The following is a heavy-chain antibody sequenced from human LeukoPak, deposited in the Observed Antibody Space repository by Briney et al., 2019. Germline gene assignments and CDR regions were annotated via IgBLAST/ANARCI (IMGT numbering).Heavy chain of an antibody. J-gene: IGHJ4*02. CDR1: GGSFSGYY. CDR2: INHSGST. D-gene: IGHD5-24*01. V-gene: IGHV4-34*01. Sequence: PSETLSLTCAVYGGSFSGYYWSWIRQPPGKGLEWIGEINHSGSTNYNPSLKSRVTISVDTSKNQFSLKLSSVTAADTAVYYCARGTRDGYKFFDYWGQGTLVTVSS. CDR3: ARGTRDGYKFFDY.